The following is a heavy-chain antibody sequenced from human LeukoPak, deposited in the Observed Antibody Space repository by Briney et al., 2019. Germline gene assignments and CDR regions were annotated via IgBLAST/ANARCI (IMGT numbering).Heavy chain of an antibody. CDR2: IYYSGST. CDR3: ASLVDTAMGTILDY. CDR1: GGSISSISYY. D-gene: IGHD5-18*01. Sequence: SETLSLTCTVSGGSISSISYYWGWIRQPPGKGLEGIVSIYYSGSTYYNPSLKSRVTISVDTSKNQFSLKLSSVTAADTVVYYCASLVDTAMGTILDYWGQGTLVTVSS. J-gene: IGHJ4*02. V-gene: IGHV4-39*07.